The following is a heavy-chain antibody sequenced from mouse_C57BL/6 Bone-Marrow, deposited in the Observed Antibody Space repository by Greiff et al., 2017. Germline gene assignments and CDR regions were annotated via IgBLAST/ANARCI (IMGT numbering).Heavy chain of an antibody. Sequence: VQLQQPGAELVKPGASVKLSCKASGYTFTSYWMHWVKQRPGQGLEWIGMIHPNSGSTNYNEKFKSKATLTVDKSSSTAYMQLSSLTSEDSAVYYCARRSSYWYFDVWGTGTTVTVSS. CDR3: ARRSSYWYFDV. CDR1: GYTFTSYW. CDR2: IHPNSGST. J-gene: IGHJ1*03. D-gene: IGHD1-1*01. V-gene: IGHV1-64*01.